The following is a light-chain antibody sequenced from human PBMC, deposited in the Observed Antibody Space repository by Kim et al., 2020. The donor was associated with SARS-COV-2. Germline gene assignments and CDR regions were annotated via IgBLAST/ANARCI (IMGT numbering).Light chain of an antibody. V-gene: IGKV3-11*01. J-gene: IGKJ2*01. CDR1: QSVSDY. CDR3: QQRSNWPYT. CDR2: DAS. Sequence: EIVLTQSPATLSLSPGERATLSCRASQSVSDYLGWYQQKPGQAPTLLIYDASYRATGIPERFSGSGSGTDFTLTIRSLEPEDFAVYYCQQRSNWPYTCGQGTKLEI.